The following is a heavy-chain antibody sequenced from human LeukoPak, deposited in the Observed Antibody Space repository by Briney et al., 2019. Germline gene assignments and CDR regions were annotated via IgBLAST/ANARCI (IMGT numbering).Heavy chain of an antibody. CDR2: ISSSSTDK. Sequence: GGSLRLSCAASGFTFSSYSMNWVRQAPGMGLEWVSSISSSSTDKYYVDSVKGRFTISRDNAKNSLYLQMNSLRAEDTAVYYRARVATSGYWGQGTLVTVSS. J-gene: IGHJ4*02. D-gene: IGHD1-1*01. CDR1: GFTFSSYS. V-gene: IGHV3-21*01. CDR3: ARVATSGY.